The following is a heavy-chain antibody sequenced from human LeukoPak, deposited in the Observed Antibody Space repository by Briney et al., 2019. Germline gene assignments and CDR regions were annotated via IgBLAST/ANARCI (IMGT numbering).Heavy chain of an antibody. CDR1: GGSFSGYY. J-gene: IGHJ5*02. Sequence: PSETPSLTCAVYGGSFSGYYWSWIRQPPGKGLEWIGEINHSGSTNYNPSLKSRVTISVDTSKNQFSLKLSSVTAADTAVYYCARGRRTRIAVAGYNWFDPWGQETLVTVSS. CDR3: ARGRRTRIAVAGYNWFDP. D-gene: IGHD6-19*01. CDR2: INHSGST. V-gene: IGHV4-34*01.